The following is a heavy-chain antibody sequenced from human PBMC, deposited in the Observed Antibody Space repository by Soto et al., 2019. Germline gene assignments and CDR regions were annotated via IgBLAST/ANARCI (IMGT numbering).Heavy chain of an antibody. CDR3: ARGGTAIVYYYYYGMDV. D-gene: IGHD2-15*01. CDR1: GYTFTSYY. J-gene: IGHJ6*02. CDR2: INPSGGST. V-gene: IGHV1-46*01. Sequence: ASVKVSCKASGYTFTSYYMHWVRQAPGQGLEWMGIINPSGGSTSYAQKFQGRVTMTRDTSTSTVYMELSSLRSEDTAVYYCARGGTAIVYYYYYGMDVWGQGTTVTVSS.